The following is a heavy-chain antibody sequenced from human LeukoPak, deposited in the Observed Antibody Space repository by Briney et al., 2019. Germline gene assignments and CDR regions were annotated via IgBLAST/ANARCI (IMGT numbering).Heavy chain of an antibody. V-gene: IGHV3-23*01. J-gene: IGHJ4*02. CDR3: VKISSSWFFDY. Sequence: GGSLRLSCAASGFTFSSYAMSWVRQAPGKGPEWVSGISSSSGGTYYADSVKGRFTISRDNSKNTLNLQMNSLRAEDTAVYYCVKISSSWFFDYWGQGTLVTVSS. CDR1: GFTFSSYA. CDR2: ISSSSGGT. D-gene: IGHD6-13*01.